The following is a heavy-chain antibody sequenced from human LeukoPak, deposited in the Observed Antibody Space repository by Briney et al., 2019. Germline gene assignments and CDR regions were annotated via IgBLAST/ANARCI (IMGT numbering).Heavy chain of an antibody. Sequence: GGSLRLSCAASGFTFSSYSMNWVRQAPGKGLEWVSYISSSSSTIYYADSVKGRFTISRDNAKNSLYLQMNSLRAEDTAVYYCATTYYDFWSGYKTESFDYWGQGTLVTVSS. CDR2: ISSSSSTI. CDR1: GFTFSSYS. V-gene: IGHV3-48*01. J-gene: IGHJ4*02. CDR3: ATTYYDFWSGYKTESFDY. D-gene: IGHD3-3*01.